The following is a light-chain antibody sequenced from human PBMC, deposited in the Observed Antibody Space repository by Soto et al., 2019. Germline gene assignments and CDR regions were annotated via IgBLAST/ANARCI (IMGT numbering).Light chain of an antibody. J-gene: IGKJ2*01. V-gene: IGKV3-15*01. CDR1: QSVNNN. CDR2: GAS. Sequence: IVMTQSPATLSVSPGERATLSCRASQSVNNNVAWYQQKPGQAPRLLIYGASTRATGIPARFSGSGSGTEFTLTISSLQSEDSAVYYCQQYSDWPPTTFGQGTKVEIK. CDR3: QQYSDWPPTT.